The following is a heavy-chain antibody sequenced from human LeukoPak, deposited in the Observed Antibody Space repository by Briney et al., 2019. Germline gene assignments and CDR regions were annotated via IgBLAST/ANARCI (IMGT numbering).Heavy chain of an antibody. CDR2: IYHSGST. J-gene: IGHJ4*02. V-gene: IGHV4-39*07. Sequence: PSETLSLTCTVSGGSISSSSYYWGWIRQPPGKGLEWIGSIYHSGSTYYNPSLKSRVTISVDTSKNQFSLKLSSVTAADTAVYYCAREEIIYYGSGSYPDYWGQGTLVTVSS. D-gene: IGHD3-10*01. CDR3: AREEIIYYGSGSYPDY. CDR1: GGSISSSSYY.